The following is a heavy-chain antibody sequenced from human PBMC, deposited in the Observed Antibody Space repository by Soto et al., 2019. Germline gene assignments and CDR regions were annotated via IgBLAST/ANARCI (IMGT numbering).Heavy chain of an antibody. V-gene: IGHV3-30*03. D-gene: IGHD3-9*01. Sequence: PGGSLRLSCAASGFTFSSYGMHWVRQAPGKGLEWVAAILYDGSNKYYADSVKGRFTISRDNSKNTLYLQMNSLRAEDTAVYYCARGAYFDVLTRSYSYGMDFWGQGTTVPVSS. CDR3: ARGAYFDVLTRSYSYGMDF. CDR1: GFTFSSYG. CDR2: ILYDGSNK. J-gene: IGHJ6*02.